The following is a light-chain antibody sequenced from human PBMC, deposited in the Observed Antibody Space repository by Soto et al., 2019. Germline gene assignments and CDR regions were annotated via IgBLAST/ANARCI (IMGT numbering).Light chain of an antibody. Sequence: DIQMTQSPSSLSAAVGDRDTITCQASQNINNYVNWYQQKPGRAPKLLIYDASNLEAGVPSRFRGSGSGTDFTFTISRLQPEDIATYYCQQYENLPTFGQGTRLEIK. J-gene: IGKJ5*01. CDR2: DAS. CDR1: QNINNY. V-gene: IGKV1-33*01. CDR3: QQYENLPT.